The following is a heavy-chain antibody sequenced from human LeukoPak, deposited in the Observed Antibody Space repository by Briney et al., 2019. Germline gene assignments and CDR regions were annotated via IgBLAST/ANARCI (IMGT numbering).Heavy chain of an antibody. J-gene: IGHJ6*03. CDR1: GGSISSYY. CDR2: IYYSGST. V-gene: IGHV4-59*01. CDR3: ARARYGDYVDYYYYMDV. Sequence: SETLSLTCTVSGGSISSYYWSWIRQPPGKGLEWIGYIYYSGSTNYNPSLKSRVTISEDTSKNQFSLKLSSVTAADTAVYYCARARYGDYVDYYYYMDVWGKGTTVTVSS. D-gene: IGHD4-17*01.